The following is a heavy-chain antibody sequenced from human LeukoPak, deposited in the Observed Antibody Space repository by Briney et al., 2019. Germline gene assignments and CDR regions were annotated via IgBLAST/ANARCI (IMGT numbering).Heavy chain of an antibody. D-gene: IGHD2-8*02. Sequence: PSETLSLTCTVSGGSISISSDYWGWIRQPPGKGLEWIGNIYYTGSTYYNPSLKSRVTISVDTSKNQFSLKLSSVTAADTAVYYCARGSTGAYYYYMDVWGKGTTVTVSS. V-gene: IGHV4-39*07. CDR1: GGSISISSDY. CDR3: ARGSTGAYYYYMDV. CDR2: IYYTGST. J-gene: IGHJ6*03.